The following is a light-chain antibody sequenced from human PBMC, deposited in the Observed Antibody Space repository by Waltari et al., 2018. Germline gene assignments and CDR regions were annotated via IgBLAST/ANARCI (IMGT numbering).Light chain of an antibody. CDR1: NIGTKS. Sequence: SYVLTQPPSVSVAPGQTARITCGGNNIGTKSVHWYQQKPGQAPVLVVYDDSDRPSGIPELFSGSNSGNTATLTISRVEAGDEADYYCQVWESSSDHVVFGGGTKLTVL. CDR2: DDS. CDR3: QVWESSSDHVV. J-gene: IGLJ2*01. V-gene: IGLV3-21*02.